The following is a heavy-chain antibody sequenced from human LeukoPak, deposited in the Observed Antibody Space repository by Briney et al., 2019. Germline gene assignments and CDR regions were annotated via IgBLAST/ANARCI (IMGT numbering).Heavy chain of an antibody. CDR3: ARDNSYDYVWGSYRYPDY. J-gene: IGHJ4*02. Sequence: ASAKVSCKASGYTFTSYYMHWVRQAPGQGLEWMGIINPSGGSTSYAQKFQGRVTMTRDTSTSTVYMELSSLRSEDTAVYYCARDNSYDYVWGSYRYPDYWGQGTLVTVSS. CDR1: GYTFTSYY. V-gene: IGHV1-46*01. D-gene: IGHD3-16*02. CDR2: INPSGGST.